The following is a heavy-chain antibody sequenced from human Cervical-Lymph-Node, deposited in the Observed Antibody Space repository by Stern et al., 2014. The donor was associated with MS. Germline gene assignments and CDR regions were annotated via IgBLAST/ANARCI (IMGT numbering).Heavy chain of an antibody. V-gene: IGHV3-48*02. CDR2: ISGNSSTI. J-gene: IGHJ4*02. Sequence: VQLVQSGGGLVQPGGSLRLSCAASGITFSRLSMNWVRQAPGQGLEWVSYISGNSSTIYYADSVKGRFTISRDNAKNSLYLQMNSLRDEDTAVYYCASPTPPHYWGQGTLVTVSS. CDR1: GITFSRLS. CDR3: ASPTPPHY.